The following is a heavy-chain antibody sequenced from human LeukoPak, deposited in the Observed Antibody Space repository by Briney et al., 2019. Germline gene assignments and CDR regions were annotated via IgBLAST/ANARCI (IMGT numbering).Heavy chain of an antibody. V-gene: IGHV4-34*01. J-gene: IGHJ3*02. Sequence: SETLSLTCAVYGGSFSGYYWSWIRQPPGKGLEWIGEINHSGSTNYNPSLKSRVTISVDTSKNRFSLKLSSVTAADTAVYYCARGPRPLYYYDSSGWDAFDIWGQGTMVTVSS. CDR3: ARGPRPLYYYDSSGWDAFDI. CDR1: GGSFSGYY. CDR2: INHSGST. D-gene: IGHD3-22*01.